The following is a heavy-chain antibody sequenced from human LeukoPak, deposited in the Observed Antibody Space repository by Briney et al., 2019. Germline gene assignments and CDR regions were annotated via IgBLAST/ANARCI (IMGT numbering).Heavy chain of an antibody. CDR3: ASGPYPAAGTDHQFDY. D-gene: IGHD6-13*01. Sequence: SETLSLTCTVSGASISSYYWSWIRQPPGKGLEWIGYNYYSGSTHYNPSLKSRVTISVDTSKNQFSLKVTSVTAADTAVYYCASGPYPAAGTDHQFDYWGQGTLVTVSS. CDR2: NYYSGST. V-gene: IGHV4-59*01. CDR1: GASISSYY. J-gene: IGHJ4*02.